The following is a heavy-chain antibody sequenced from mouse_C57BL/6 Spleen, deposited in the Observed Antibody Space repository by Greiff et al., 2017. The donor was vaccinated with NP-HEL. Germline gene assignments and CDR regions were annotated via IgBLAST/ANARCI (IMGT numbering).Heavy chain of an antibody. CDR2: INPNNGGT. CDR1: GYTFTDYY. Sequence: VQLKQSGPELVKPGASVKISCKASGYTFTDYYMNWVKQSHGKSLEWIGDINPNNGGTSYNQKFKGKATLTVDKSSSTAYMELRSLTSEDSAVYYCASNYAWFAYWGQGTLVTVSA. J-gene: IGHJ3*01. V-gene: IGHV1-26*01. CDR3: ASNYAWFAY.